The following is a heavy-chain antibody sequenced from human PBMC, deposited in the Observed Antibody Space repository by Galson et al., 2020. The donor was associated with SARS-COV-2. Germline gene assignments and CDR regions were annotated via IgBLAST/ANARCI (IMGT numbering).Heavy chain of an antibody. D-gene: IGHD2-21*02. CDR2: IYYSGST. CDR3: ARSGGVTDLYAFDI. Sequence: SETLSLTCTVSGGSISSGGYYWSWIRQHPGKGLEWIGYIYYSGSTYYNPSLKSRVTISVDTSKNQFSLKLSSVTAADTAVYYCARSGGVTDLYAFDIWGQGTMVTVSS. V-gene: IGHV4-31*03. J-gene: IGHJ3*02. CDR1: GGSISSGGYY.